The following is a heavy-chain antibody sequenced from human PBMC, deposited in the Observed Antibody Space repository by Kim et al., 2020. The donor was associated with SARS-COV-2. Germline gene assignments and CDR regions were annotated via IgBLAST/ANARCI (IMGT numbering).Heavy chain of an antibody. CDR1: GFTFSSYW. V-gene: IGHV3-7*01. CDR3: ARPYRGGSIDI. Sequence: GGSLRLSCAASGFTFSSYWMSWVRQAPGKGLEWVASIKQDASVISYVDSVRGRFTISRDNAKNSLSLQMDSLGAEDTALYFCARPYRGGSIDIWGQGTMVTASS. J-gene: IGHJ3*02. D-gene: IGHD3-16*01. CDR2: IKQDASVI.